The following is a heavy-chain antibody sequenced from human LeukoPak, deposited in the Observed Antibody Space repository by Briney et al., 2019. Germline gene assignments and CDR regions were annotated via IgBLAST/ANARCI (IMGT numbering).Heavy chain of an antibody. J-gene: IGHJ4*02. CDR1: GGSISSYH. Sequence: SETLSLTCTVSGGSISSYHWSWIRQPPGKGLEWIGSIYYSGSTYYNPSLKSRVTISVDTSKNQFSLKLSSVTAADTAVYYCARHSSGWYSLYYFDYWGQGTLVTVSS. CDR2: IYYSGST. D-gene: IGHD6-19*01. V-gene: IGHV4-59*05. CDR3: ARHSSGWYSLYYFDY.